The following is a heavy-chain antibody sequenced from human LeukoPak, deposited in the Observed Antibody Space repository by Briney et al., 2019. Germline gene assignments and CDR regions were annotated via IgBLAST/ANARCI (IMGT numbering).Heavy chain of an antibody. CDR1: GGSFSGCY. J-gene: IGHJ5*02. CDR2: INHSGST. D-gene: IGHD3-22*01. V-gene: IGHV4-34*01. CDR3: ARDRPWGWLLLRDWFDP. Sequence: PSETLSPTCAVYGGSFSGCYWSWIRQPPGKGLEWIGEINHSGSTNYNPSLKSRVTISVDTSKNQFSLKLSSVTAADTAVYYCARDRPWGWLLLRDWFDPWGQGTLVTVSS.